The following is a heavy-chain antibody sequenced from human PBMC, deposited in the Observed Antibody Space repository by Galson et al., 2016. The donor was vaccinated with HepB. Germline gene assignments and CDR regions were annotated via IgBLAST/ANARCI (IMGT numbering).Heavy chain of an antibody. CDR2: ISGTSTYI. CDR1: GFTFNTYS. Sequence: SLRLSCAASGFTFNTYSMNWVRQAPGKGLEWVSSISGTSTYIYYADSVKGRFTISRDNSLNTLYLEMNSLRPEDTAVYYCARDPGLVVPAEYGMDVWGQGTTVIVSS. V-gene: IGHV3-21*01. J-gene: IGHJ6*02. CDR3: ARDPGLVVPAEYGMDV. D-gene: IGHD2-15*01.